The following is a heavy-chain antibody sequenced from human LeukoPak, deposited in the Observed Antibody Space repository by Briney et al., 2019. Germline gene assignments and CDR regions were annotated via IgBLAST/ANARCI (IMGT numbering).Heavy chain of an antibody. V-gene: IGHV3-23*01. D-gene: IGHD3-10*01. J-gene: IGHJ4*02. CDR3: AKDWNWNYYGSTVY. Sequence: GGALRLSYAASGFTFNIYDMKWVSQAPRKGGEWVSSISSSGGSTYYAASVKGRFTISRDNSKNTLYLQMNSLRAGDTAVYYCAKDWNWNYYGSTVYWGQGTLVTVSS. CDR1: GFTFNIYD. CDR2: ISSSGGST.